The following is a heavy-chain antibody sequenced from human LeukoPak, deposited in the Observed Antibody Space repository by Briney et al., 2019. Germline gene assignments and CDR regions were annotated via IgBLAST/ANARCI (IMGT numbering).Heavy chain of an antibody. Sequence: PGGSLRLSCVVSGFTVSGDYISWFRQAPGKGLEWVSVLYYGVSTFYKDSVKGRFTTSGDNFKNTVYLQMNSLRAEDTAVYYCAKDVPGVPHLPSYDYVWGSCLDYWGQGTLVTVSS. V-gene: IGHV3-53*01. CDR2: LYYGVST. CDR1: GFTVSGDY. J-gene: IGHJ4*02. CDR3: AKDVPGVPHLPSYDYVWGSCLDY. D-gene: IGHD3-16*01.